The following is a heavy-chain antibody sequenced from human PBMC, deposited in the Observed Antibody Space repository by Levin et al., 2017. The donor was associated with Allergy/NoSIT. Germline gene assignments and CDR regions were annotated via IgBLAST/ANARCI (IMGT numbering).Heavy chain of an antibody. CDR3: ARDGGSTSMAGDGLDI. CDR1: GFTFSKYG. J-gene: IGHJ3*02. Sequence: GESLKISCAASGFTFSKYGIHWVRQAPGKGLEWVAVIWYDGRNKYYGGSVKGRFTISRDNSKNTVYLQMNSLRAEDTAVYYCARDGGSTSMAGDGLDIWGQGTLVTVSS. D-gene: IGHD5-18*01. CDR2: IWYDGRNK. V-gene: IGHV3-33*01.